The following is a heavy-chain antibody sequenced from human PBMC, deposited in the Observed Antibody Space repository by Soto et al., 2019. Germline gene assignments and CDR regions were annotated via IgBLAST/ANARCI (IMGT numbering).Heavy chain of an antibody. V-gene: IGHV3-23*01. CDR2: ISGSGGST. J-gene: IGHJ5*02. Sequence: GGSLRLSCAASGFTFSSYAMSWVRQAPGKGLEWVSAISGSGGSTYYADSVKGRFTISRDNSKNTLYLQMNSLGAEDTAVYYCAKDGSYYYDSSGNWFDPWGQGTLVTVSS. D-gene: IGHD3-22*01. CDR1: GFTFSSYA. CDR3: AKDGSYYYDSSGNWFDP.